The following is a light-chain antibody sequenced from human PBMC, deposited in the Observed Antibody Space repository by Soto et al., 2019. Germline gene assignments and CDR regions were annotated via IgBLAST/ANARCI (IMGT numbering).Light chain of an antibody. CDR2: DAS. CDR1: QSINKW. Sequence: IHMTHSPSTLSAFLGDRVTITFRASQSINKWLAWYQQKPGKAPKILIYDASSLESGVPSRFSGSGSGTEFTLTISRVQPEDFATYYCQQYETYLKTFGQGTKVDIK. V-gene: IGKV1-5*01. CDR3: QQYETYLKT. J-gene: IGKJ1*01.